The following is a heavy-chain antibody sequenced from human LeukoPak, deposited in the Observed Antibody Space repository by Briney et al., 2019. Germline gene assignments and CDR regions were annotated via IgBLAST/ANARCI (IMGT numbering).Heavy chain of an antibody. J-gene: IGHJ4*02. D-gene: IGHD3-22*01. CDR1: GYTFTSYG. CDR3: ARYWWYYDSSGYYFDY. CDR2: ISAYNGNT. Sequence: GASVKASCKASGYTFTSYGISWVRQAPGQGLEWMGWISAYNGNTNYAQKLQGRVTMTTDTSTSTAYMELRSLRSDDTAVYYCARYWWYYDSSGYYFDYWGQGTLVTVSS. V-gene: IGHV1-18*01.